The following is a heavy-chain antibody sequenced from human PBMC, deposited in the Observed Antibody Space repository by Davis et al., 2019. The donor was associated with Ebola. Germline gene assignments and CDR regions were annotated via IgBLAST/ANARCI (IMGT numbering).Heavy chain of an antibody. V-gene: IGHV4-59*01. CDR2: IYYSGST. J-gene: IGHJ5*02. CDR1: GGSFSGYY. CDR3: ARVPAARVHWFDP. Sequence: MPGGSLRLSCAVYGGSFSGYYWSWIRQPPGKGLEWIGYIYYSGSTNYNPSLKSRVTISVDTSKNQFSLKLSSVTAADTAVYYCARVPAARVHWFDPWGQGTLVTVSS. D-gene: IGHD6-6*01.